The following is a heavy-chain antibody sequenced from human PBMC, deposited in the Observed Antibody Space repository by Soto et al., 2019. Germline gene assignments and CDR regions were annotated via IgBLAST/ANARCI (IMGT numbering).Heavy chain of an antibody. D-gene: IGHD3-22*01. Sequence: SETPSLTCTFSGGSVSSSSYYWGWIRQPPGKGLEWIGNIYYSGSTYYNPSLKSRVTISVDTSKNQFSLKLSSVTAADTAVYYCMLGSGWKDFDYWGQGTLVTVSS. CDR3: MLGSGWKDFDY. CDR2: IYYSGST. CDR1: GGSVSSSSYY. V-gene: IGHV4-39*05. J-gene: IGHJ4*02.